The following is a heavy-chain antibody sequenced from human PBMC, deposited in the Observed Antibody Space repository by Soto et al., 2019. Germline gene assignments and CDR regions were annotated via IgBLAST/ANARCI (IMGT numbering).Heavy chain of an antibody. CDR2: ISASDGST. V-gene: IGHV3-23*01. CDR1: GFTFSSYA. Sequence: PGASVRLSCAASGFTFSSYARSWVGQAPGKGREGVSGISASDGSTYNAAHGKGRFTISTDHSKNTLYLQMKSLQTEDTSVYYCPTALPTFFGVLISPADWYYGMDVWGQGTTVTVSS. CDR3: PTALPTFFGVLISPADWYYGMDV. D-gene: IGHD3-3*01. J-gene: IGHJ6*02.